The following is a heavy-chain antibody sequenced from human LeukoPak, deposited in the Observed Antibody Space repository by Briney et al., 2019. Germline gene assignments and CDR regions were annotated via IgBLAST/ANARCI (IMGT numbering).Heavy chain of an antibody. CDR1: GFTFDDYA. CDR2: ISWNSGSI. D-gene: IGHD3-10*01. Sequence: GGSLRLSCAASGFTFDDYAMRWVRQAPGKGLEWVSGISWNSGSIGYADSVKGRFTISRDNAKNSLYLQMNSLRAEDTALYYCAKDGIWDYGSGSYYVPFDYWGQGTLVTVSS. V-gene: IGHV3-9*01. CDR3: AKDGIWDYGSGSYYVPFDY. J-gene: IGHJ4*02.